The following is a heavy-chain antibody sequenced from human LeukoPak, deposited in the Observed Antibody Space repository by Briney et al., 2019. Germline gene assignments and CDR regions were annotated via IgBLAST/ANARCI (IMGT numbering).Heavy chain of an antibody. CDR3: ARASSTRDYFDY. Sequence: PSETLSLTCTVSGGSISSGGYYWSWIRQPPGKGLEWIGYIYHSGSTYYNPSLKSRATISVDRSKNQFSLKLSSVTAADTAVYYCARASSTRDYFDYWGQGTLVTVSS. CDR2: IYHSGST. CDR1: GGSISSGGYY. V-gene: IGHV4-30-2*01. D-gene: IGHD6-13*01. J-gene: IGHJ4*02.